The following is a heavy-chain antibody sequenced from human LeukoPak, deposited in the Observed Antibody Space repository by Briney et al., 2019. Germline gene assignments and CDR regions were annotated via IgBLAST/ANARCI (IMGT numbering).Heavy chain of an antibody. CDR1: GFTFSSYW. V-gene: IGHV3-7*05. CDR2: IKQDGSEK. CDR3: ATSRTLDH. J-gene: IGHJ4*02. Sequence: PGGSLRLSCAAAGFTFSSYWMNWVRQAPGKGLEWVANIKQDGSEKYYVDSVKGQFTISRDNAKNSLYLQMNSLRAEDTAVYYCATSRTLDHWGQGTLVIVSS.